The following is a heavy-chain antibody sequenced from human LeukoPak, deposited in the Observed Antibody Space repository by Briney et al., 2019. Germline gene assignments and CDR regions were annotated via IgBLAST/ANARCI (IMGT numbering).Heavy chain of an antibody. CDR3: ARGGARGSSAFDV. CDR1: GGSISSYY. D-gene: IGHD3-10*01. Sequence: KSSETLSLTCTVSGGSISSYYWNWIRQPPGKGLEWIGYIYYSGSTDYNPSLKSRVTMSIDTSKNQFSLKLNSVTAADTAVYYCARGGARGSSAFDVWGQGTMVIVSA. J-gene: IGHJ3*01. V-gene: IGHV4-59*01. CDR2: IYYSGST.